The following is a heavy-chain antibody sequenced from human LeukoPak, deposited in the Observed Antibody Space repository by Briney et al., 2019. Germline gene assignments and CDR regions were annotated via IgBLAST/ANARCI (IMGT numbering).Heavy chain of an antibody. CDR3: AKEGYRYGYAIDY. D-gene: IGHD5-18*01. Sequence: PGGSLRLSCAASGFTFSSYWMHWVRKAPGKGLVWVSRINSDGSSTSYADSVKGRFTISRDNAKNTLYLQMNSLRAEDTAVYYCAKEGYRYGYAIDYWGQGTLVTVSS. J-gene: IGHJ4*02. CDR1: GFTFSSYW. V-gene: IGHV3-74*01. CDR2: INSDGSST.